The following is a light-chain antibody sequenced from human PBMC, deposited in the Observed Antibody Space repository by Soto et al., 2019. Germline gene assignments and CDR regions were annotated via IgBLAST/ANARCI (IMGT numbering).Light chain of an antibody. CDR1: HGMSSY. Sequence: ITLTQSPSSLSASVGGRVNITCRARHGMSSYLDWYQQKPGKAPKLLIYAASSMQSGVPSRFSGSGSGTDFTLTISRLEPEDFATYYCQQCGSTPPTFGQGTKVDIK. CDR2: AAS. J-gene: IGKJ1*01. CDR3: QQCGSTPPT. V-gene: IGKV1-39*01.